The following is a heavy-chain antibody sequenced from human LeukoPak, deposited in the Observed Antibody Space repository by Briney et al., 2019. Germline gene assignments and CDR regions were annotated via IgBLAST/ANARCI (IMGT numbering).Heavy chain of an antibody. Sequence: HTGGSLRLSCAASGFTSSSYGMGWVRQAPGKGLEWVSYISITSSTVYYADSVKGRFTVSRDNAKNSLYLQMNSLRDEDTAMFHCARVGDGHSVNYFDFWGQGTLVTVSS. J-gene: IGHJ4*02. D-gene: IGHD5-24*01. V-gene: IGHV3-48*02. CDR2: ISITSSTV. CDR1: GFTSSSYG. CDR3: ARVGDGHSVNYFDF.